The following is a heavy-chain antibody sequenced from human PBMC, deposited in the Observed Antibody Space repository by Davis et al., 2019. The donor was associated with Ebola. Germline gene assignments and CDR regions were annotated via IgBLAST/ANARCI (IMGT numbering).Heavy chain of an antibody. CDR3: AREREYFDWLLQTDYSMDV. V-gene: IGHV1-18*01. D-gene: IGHD3-9*01. Sequence: ASVKVSCKASGYTFTSYGISWVRQAPGQGLEWIGWISAYNGNTNYAQKLQGRVTMTTDTSTSTAYMELRSLRSDDTAVYYCAREREYFDWLLQTDYSMDVWGKGTTVTVSS. CDR2: ISAYNGNT. J-gene: IGHJ6*04. CDR1: GYTFTSYG.